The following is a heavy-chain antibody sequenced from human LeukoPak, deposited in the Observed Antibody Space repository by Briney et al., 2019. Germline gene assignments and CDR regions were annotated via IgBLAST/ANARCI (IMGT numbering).Heavy chain of an antibody. V-gene: IGHV3-30*02. J-gene: IGHJ4*02. CDR3: AKDFERANYYGSGSYCDY. CDR2: IRYDGSNK. D-gene: IGHD3-10*01. Sequence: SGGSLRLSCAASGFTFSSYGMHWVRQAPGKGLEWVAFIRYDGSNKYYADSMKGRFTISRDNSKNTLYLQMNSLRAEDTAVYYCAKDFERANYYGSGSYCDYWGQGALVTVSS. CDR1: GFTFSSYG.